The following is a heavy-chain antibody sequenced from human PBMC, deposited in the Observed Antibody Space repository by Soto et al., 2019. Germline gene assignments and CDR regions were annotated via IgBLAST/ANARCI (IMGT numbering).Heavy chain of an antibody. CDR1: GLTFSTCG. V-gene: IGHV3-33*01. CDR3: VRERGPFDAFDI. J-gene: IGHJ3*02. D-gene: IGHD3-16*01. Sequence: QVQLVESGGGVVQPGGSLRLSCTASGLTFSTCGMHWVHQAPGKGLEWVTVLWSNGRNQYYADSVKGRFTFSRDDSKNTLYLQMNSLRAEDTAVYYCVRERGPFDAFDIWGQGTMVTVSS. CDR2: LWSNGRNQ.